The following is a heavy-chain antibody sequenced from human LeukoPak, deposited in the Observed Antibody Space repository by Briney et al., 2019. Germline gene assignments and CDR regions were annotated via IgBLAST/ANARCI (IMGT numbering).Heavy chain of an antibody. J-gene: IGHJ3*02. CDR1: GGSLSSGSYY. CDR3: ARVPSEWLKSIRAQAFDI. CDR2: LYTSGST. D-gene: IGHD5-12*01. Sequence: SDTLSLTCTVSGGSLSSGSYYWSCIRQPAGKGLEWIGRLYTSGSTNYNLSLKSRVTISVDTSKNQFSLKLSSVTAADTAVYYCARVPSEWLKSIRAQAFDIWRQGTMVTVSS. V-gene: IGHV4-61*02.